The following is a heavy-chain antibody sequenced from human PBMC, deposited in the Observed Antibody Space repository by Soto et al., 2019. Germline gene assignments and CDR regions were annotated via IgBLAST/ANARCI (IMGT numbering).Heavy chain of an antibody. D-gene: IGHD6-6*01. J-gene: IGHJ4*02. Sequence: SETLSLTCTVSGGSVSSGSYYWSWIRQPPGKGLEWIGYIYYSGSTNYNPSLKSRVTISVDTSKNQFSLKLSSVTAADTAVYYCSREGDNSSSQDTTIDYWGQGTLVTVSS. CDR2: IYYSGST. CDR1: GGSVSSGSYY. CDR3: SREGDNSSSQDTTIDY. V-gene: IGHV4-61*01.